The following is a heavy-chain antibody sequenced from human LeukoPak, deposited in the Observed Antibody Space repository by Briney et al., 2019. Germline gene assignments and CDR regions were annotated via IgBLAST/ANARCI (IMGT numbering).Heavy chain of an antibody. CDR1: GFTFSSYS. CDR2: ISSSSSTI. D-gene: IGHD4-11*01. J-gene: IGHJ4*02. CDR3: TRGGQQLPDY. Sequence: PGGSLRLSCAASGFTFSSYSMNWVRQAPGKGLEWVSYISSSSSTIYYADSVKGRFTISRDNAKSSLYLQMNSLTAEDTAIYYCTRGGQQLPDYWGQGTLVTVSS. V-gene: IGHV3-48*01.